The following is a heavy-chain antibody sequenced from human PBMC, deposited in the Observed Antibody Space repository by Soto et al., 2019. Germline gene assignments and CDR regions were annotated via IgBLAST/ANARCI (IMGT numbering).Heavy chain of an antibody. D-gene: IGHD6-6*01. CDR1: GYSFTSYW. CDR3: ASGIAARPPYYYYGMDV. J-gene: IGHJ6*02. Sequence: GSLKISCKGSGYSFTSYWIGWVRQMPGKGLEWMGIIYPGDSDTRYSPSFQGQVTISADKSISTAYLQWSSLKASDTAMYYCASGIAARPPYYYYGMDVWGQGTTVTVSS. V-gene: IGHV5-51*01. CDR2: IYPGDSDT.